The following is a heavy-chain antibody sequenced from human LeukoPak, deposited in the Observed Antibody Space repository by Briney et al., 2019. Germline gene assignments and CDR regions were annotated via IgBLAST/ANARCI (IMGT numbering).Heavy chain of an antibody. D-gene: IGHD2-2*02. CDR3: ATEPIVVVPAAIQGGAFDI. CDR1: GYTLTELS. CDR2: FDPEDGET. J-gene: IGHJ3*02. Sequence: EASVKVSCKVSGYTLTELSMHWVRQAPAKGLEWMGGFDPEDGETIYAQKFQGRVTMTEDTSTDTAYMELSSLRSEDTAVYYCATEPIVVVPAAIQGGAFDIWGQGTMVTVSS. V-gene: IGHV1-24*01.